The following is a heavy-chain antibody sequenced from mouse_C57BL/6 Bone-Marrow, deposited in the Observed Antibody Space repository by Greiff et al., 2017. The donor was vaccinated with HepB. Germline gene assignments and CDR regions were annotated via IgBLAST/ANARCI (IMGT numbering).Heavy chain of an antibody. V-gene: IGHV1-64*01. D-gene: IGHD1-1*01. Sequence: QVQLQQPGAELVKPGASVKLSCKASGYTFTSYWMHWVKQRPGQGLEWIGMIHPNSGSTNYNEKFKSKATLTVDKSSSTAYMQLSSLTSEDSAVYYCARWPVVQGYFDVWGTGTMVTVSS. J-gene: IGHJ1*03. CDR3: ARWPVVQGYFDV. CDR1: GYTFTSYW. CDR2: IHPNSGST.